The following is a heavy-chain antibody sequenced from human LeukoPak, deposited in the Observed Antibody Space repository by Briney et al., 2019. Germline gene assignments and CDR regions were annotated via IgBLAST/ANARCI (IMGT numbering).Heavy chain of an antibody. J-gene: IGHJ4*02. D-gene: IGHD3-10*01. Sequence: GGSLRLSCAASGFTFRDYAMSWVRQAPEKGLEWVSVISGSGGSTNYADSVKGRFTISRDNSKNTLYLQMNSLRAEDTALYYCAKPGYGPGSFNYPYFDYWGQGALVTVSS. CDR3: AKPGYGPGSFNYPYFDY. CDR1: GFTFRDYA. V-gene: IGHV3-23*01. CDR2: ISGSGGST.